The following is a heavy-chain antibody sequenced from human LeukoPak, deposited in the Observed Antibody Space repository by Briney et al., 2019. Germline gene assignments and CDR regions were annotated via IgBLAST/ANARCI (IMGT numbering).Heavy chain of an antibody. CDR1: GGSISSSSYY. V-gene: IGHV4-39*07. CDR2: IYYSGST. CDR3: ARSTVTRGGFDY. Sequence: SETLSLTCTVSGGSISSSSYYWGWIRQPPGKGLEWIGSIYYSGSTYYNPSLKSRVTISVDTSKNQFSLKLSSVTAADTAVYYCARSTVTRGGFDYWGQGTLVTVSS. D-gene: IGHD4-17*01. J-gene: IGHJ4*02.